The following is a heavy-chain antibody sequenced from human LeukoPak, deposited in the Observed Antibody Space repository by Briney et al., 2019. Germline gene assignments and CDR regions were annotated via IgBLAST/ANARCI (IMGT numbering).Heavy chain of an antibody. CDR3: ARGQPRGYSYFHGKEMDV. V-gene: IGHV3-21*01. Sequence: GGSLRLSCAASGFTFSSYTMNWVRQAPGKGLEWVSSISSSSSYIYYADSVKGRLTISRDNAKNSLYLQMNSLRAEDTAVYYCARGQPRGYSYFHGKEMDVWGKGTTVTVSS. D-gene: IGHD5-18*01. CDR2: ISSSSSYI. J-gene: IGHJ6*04. CDR1: GFTFSSYT.